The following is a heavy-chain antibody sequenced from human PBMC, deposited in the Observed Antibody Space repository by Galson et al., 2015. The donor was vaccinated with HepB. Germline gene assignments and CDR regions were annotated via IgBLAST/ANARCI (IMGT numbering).Heavy chain of an antibody. Sequence: SLRLSCAASGFTFSSLDMHWVRQAPGKGLEWVAVISYDGSHKYYSDSVKGRFTISRDNSKNTLYLQVNSLRAEDTAVYYCARDRGYGDYLDYWGQGALVTVSS. J-gene: IGHJ4*02. CDR1: GFTFSSLD. D-gene: IGHD4-17*01. CDR3: ARDRGYGDYLDY. CDR2: ISYDGSHK. V-gene: IGHV3-30*04.